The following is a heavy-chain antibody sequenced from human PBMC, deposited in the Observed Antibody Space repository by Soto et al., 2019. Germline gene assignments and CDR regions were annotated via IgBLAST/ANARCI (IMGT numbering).Heavy chain of an antibody. CDR1: GFTFNNYG. CDR2: LTSGGSHK. CDR3: ARGGSFDV. Sequence: QEQVVESGGGVVQPGRSLRLSCTASGFTFNNYGLHWVRQAPGKGLEWVALLTSGGSHKFYSESVKGGFNIYRDASKNALFLQMDSLRNEDMAFYYCARGGSFDVWGRGTMVTVSS. V-gene: IGHV3-30*03. D-gene: IGHD3-16*01. J-gene: IGHJ3*01.